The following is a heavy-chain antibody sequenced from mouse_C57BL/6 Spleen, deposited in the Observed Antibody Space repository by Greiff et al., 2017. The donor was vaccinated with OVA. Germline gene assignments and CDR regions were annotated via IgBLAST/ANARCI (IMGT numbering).Heavy chain of an antibody. CDR1: GYAFSSYW. J-gene: IGHJ3*01. D-gene: IGHD4-1*01. CDR2: IYPGDGDT. V-gene: IGHV1-80*01. CDR3: ARDWGEGAWFAD. Sequence: VLLVESGAELVKPGASVKISCKASGYAFSSYWMNWVKQRPGQGLEWIGQIYPGDGDTNYNGKFKGKATLTADKSSSTAYMQLSSLTSEDSAVYFCARDWGEGAWFADWGNGTLVTVSA.